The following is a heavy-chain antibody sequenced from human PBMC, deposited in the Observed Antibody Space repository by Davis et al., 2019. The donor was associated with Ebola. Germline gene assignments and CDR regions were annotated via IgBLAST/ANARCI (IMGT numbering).Heavy chain of an antibody. V-gene: IGHV1-2*02. CDR1: GYTFTDYY. CDR2: IDPKTGAA. Sequence: ASVKVSCKTSGYTFTDYYMNWVRQAPGQGLEWMGWIDPKTGAANYARNFQGRVSMARDTSISTAYMDLSRLTSDDTAVYYCARDDRYSHSWLGWSLWGQGTLVTVSS. J-gene: IGHJ4*02. D-gene: IGHD2-21*01. CDR3: ARDDRYSHSWLGWSL.